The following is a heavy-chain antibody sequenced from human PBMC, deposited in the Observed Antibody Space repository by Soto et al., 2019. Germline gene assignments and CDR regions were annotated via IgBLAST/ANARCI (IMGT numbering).Heavy chain of an antibody. D-gene: IGHD2-8*02. CDR2: ILAGGST. Sequence: PGGSLRLSCAASGFTCSSYDMSWVRQAPGKGLEWVSTILAGGSTHYPDSVKGRFTISRDNSKNTVFLQMNSLTAGDTAAYYCAKATATGGGAFDICGQGTMVPVSS. CDR3: AKATATGGGAFDI. V-gene: IGHV3-23*01. CDR1: GFTCSSYD. J-gene: IGHJ3*02.